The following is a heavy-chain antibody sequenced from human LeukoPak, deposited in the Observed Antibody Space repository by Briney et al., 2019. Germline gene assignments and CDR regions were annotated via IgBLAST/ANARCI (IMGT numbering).Heavy chain of an antibody. J-gene: IGHJ5*02. Sequence: PSETLSLTCTVSGGSISSGSYYWSWIRQPAGKGLEWVGRIYTSGSTNYNPSLESRVTISVDTSKNQFSLKLSSVTAADTAVYFCARYHYDSDGYYVAWGQGTLVTVSS. V-gene: IGHV4-61*02. CDR2: IYTSGST. CDR3: ARYHYDSDGYYVA. CDR1: GGSISSGSYY. D-gene: IGHD3-22*01.